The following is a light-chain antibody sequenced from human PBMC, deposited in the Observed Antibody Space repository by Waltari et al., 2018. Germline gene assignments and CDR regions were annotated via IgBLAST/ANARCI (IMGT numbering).Light chain of an antibody. J-gene: IGLJ3*02. CDR2: EDN. CDR1: ALPTTS. V-gene: IGLV3-10*01. CDR3: CSPDSSGNHWV. Sequence: SYELPQPPSVSVSPGQTARIPCSGDALPTTSGFFYSQKSGQAPVLVIYEDNKRPSGIPERFSGSSSGTLSTLTVSGAQVDDEADYYCCSPDSSGNHWVFGGGTKLAVL.